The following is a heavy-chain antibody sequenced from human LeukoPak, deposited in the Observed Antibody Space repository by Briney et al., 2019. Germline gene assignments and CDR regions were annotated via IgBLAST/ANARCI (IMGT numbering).Heavy chain of an antibody. Sequence: GGFLRLSCAASGFTFSSYWMSWVRQAPGKGLEGVAVIWFDGSNEYYADSVKGRFTISRDNSKNTLYLQMNSLRAEDTAVYYGAREIYCTGTNCRRSYYYYHYYGMDVWGQGTTVTVSS. CDR1: GFTFSSYW. D-gene: IGHD2-2*01. CDR3: AREIYCTGTNCRRSYYYYHYYGMDV. V-gene: IGHV3-33*08. CDR2: IWFDGSNE. J-gene: IGHJ6*02.